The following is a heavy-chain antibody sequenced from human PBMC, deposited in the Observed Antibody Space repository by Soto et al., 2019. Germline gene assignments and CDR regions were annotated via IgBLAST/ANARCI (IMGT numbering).Heavy chain of an antibody. D-gene: IGHD6-6*01. V-gene: IGHV4-59*01. Sequence: PSETLSLTCTVSGGSISSYYWSWIRQPPGKGLEWIGYIYYSGSTNYNPSLKSRVTISVDTSKNQFSLKLSSVTAADTAVYYCASSSSLAARRFDYWGQGTLVTVSS. CDR1: GGSISSYY. CDR3: ASSSSLAARRFDY. J-gene: IGHJ4*02. CDR2: IYYSGST.